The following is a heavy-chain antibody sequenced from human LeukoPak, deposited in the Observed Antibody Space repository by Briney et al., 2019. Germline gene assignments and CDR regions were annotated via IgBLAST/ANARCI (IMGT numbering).Heavy chain of an antibody. V-gene: IGHV3-23*01. CDR3: AGYVWGTYRYTNY. Sequence: GGSLRLSCAASGFTFSSYAMSWVRQAPGQGPEWVSGISGHSDSTYHADSVKGRSTISRDNSKNTLYLQMNSLRAEDTAVYYCAGYVWGTYRYTNYWGQGTLVTVSS. CDR1: GFTFSSYA. CDR2: ISGHSDST. D-gene: IGHD3-16*02. J-gene: IGHJ4*02.